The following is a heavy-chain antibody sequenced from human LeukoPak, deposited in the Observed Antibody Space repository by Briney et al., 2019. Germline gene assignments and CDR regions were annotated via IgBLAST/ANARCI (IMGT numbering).Heavy chain of an antibody. CDR3: TTEAGVIRQVWLSY. V-gene: IGHV3-15*01. J-gene: IGHJ4*02. CDR2: IKSKRDGETT. Sequence: GGSLRLSCAASGFTSMNAWMSWVRQAPGKALEWVARIKSKRDGETTDYAAPVKGRFTISRDDSKNTLYLQMNSLKTEDTALYYCTTEAGVIRQVWLSYWGQGTLVTVSS. CDR1: GFTSMNAW. D-gene: IGHD5-18*01.